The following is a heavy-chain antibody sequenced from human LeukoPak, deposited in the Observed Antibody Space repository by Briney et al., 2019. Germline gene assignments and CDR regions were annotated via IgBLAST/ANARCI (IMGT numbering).Heavy chain of an antibody. V-gene: IGHV4-59*01. CDR2: IYYSGST. Sequence: KPSETLSLTCTVSGGSISSYYWSWIRQPPGKGLGWIGYIYYSGSTNYNPSLKSRVTISVDTSKNQFSLKLSSVTAADTAVYYCARDYYDSSGIDAFDIWGQGTMVTVSS. D-gene: IGHD3-22*01. J-gene: IGHJ3*02. CDR3: ARDYYDSSGIDAFDI. CDR1: GGSISSYY.